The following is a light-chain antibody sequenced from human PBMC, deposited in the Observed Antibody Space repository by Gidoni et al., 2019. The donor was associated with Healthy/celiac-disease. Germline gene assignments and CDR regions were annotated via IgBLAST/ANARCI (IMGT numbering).Light chain of an antibody. J-gene: IGLJ2*01. Sequence: YALKQPPSVSVSPGQTASITCSGDKLGDKYACWYQQKPRQSPVLVIYQDSKRPSGIPERFSGSNSGNTATLTISGTQAMDEADYYCQAWDSSTAEVVFGGGTKLTVL. CDR1: KLGDKY. V-gene: IGLV3-1*01. CDR2: QDS. CDR3: QAWDSSTAEVV.